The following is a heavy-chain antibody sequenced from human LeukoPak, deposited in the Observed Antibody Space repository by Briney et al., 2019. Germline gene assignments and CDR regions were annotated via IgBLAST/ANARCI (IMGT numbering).Heavy chain of an antibody. CDR1: GGSLSGNY. Sequence: SETLSLTCAVYGGSLSGNYWSWIRQPPGKGLEWIGEINRSGSTKYNPSLKSRVTISVDTSKNQFSLKLSSVTAADTAVYYCASRSWDYVWGSYRSGDYWGQGTLVTVSS. J-gene: IGHJ4*02. D-gene: IGHD3-16*02. CDR3: ASRSWDYVWGSYRSGDY. V-gene: IGHV4-34*01. CDR2: INRSGST.